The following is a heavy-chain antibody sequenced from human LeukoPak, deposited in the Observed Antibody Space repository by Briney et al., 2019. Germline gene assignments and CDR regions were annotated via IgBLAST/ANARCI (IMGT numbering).Heavy chain of an antibody. CDR1: GFTLSSYE. Sequence: GGSLRLSCTVSGFTLSSYEMTWFRQAPGKGLEWVSSIGYGGSDTHYADSVKGRFTVSRDNSKNTLYLQLNSLRAEDTAIYYCARAEKTTVTTMRYMDVWGKGTTVTVSS. D-gene: IGHD4-17*01. CDR3: ARAEKTTVTTMRYMDV. V-gene: IGHV3-23*01. CDR2: IGYGGSDT. J-gene: IGHJ6*03.